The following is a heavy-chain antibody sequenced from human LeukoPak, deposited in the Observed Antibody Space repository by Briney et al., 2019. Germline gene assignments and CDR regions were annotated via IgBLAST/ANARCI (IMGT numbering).Heavy chain of an antibody. CDR2: ISGSGGST. D-gene: IGHD3-10*01. CDR1: GFTFRNYA. V-gene: IGHV3-23*01. J-gene: IGHJ6*02. Sequence: GGSLRLSCAASGFTFRNYAINWVRQAPGKGLEWVSAISGSGGSTYYADSVRGWFTVSRDNSKNTLYLQMNSLRAEDTAVYYCAKDAITMVRGVIPSYGMDVWGQGTTVTVSS. CDR3: AKDAITMVRGVIPSYGMDV.